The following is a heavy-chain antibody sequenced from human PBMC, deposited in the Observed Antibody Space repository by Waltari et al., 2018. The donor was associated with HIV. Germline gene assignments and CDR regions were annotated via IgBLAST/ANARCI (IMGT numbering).Heavy chain of an antibody. CDR3: AGGPNWD. Sequence: GKLVESGGGLVQPGGSLRLSCSASGFDLSSYWMTWVRQAPGKGLEWVANINQNGSEKYYAESVKGRFTISRDNAKKSLSLQMNSLRVADSAIYYCAGGPNWDWGQGIPVTVSS. V-gene: IGHV3-7*04. CDR1: GFDLSSYW. J-gene: IGHJ4*02. D-gene: IGHD2-8*01. CDR2: INQNGSEK.